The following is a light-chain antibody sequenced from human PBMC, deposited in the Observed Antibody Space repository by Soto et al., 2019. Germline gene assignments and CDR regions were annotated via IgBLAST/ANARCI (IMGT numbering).Light chain of an antibody. V-gene: IGKV1-9*01. CDR3: QEHNSYIPT. CDR2: AAS. J-gene: IGKJ1*01. Sequence: DIQMTQSPSTLSGSVGDRVTITCRASQGISSYLAWYQKKPGKAPKLLMYAASTLQSGVPSRFSGSGSGTEFTLAIDSLQPDDFATYYCQEHNSYIPTFGPGTKVDIK. CDR1: QGISSY.